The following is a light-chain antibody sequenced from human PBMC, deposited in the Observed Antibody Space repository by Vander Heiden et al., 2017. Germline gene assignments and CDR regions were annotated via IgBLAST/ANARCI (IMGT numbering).Light chain of an antibody. J-gene: IGKJ2*01. CDR1: QTISSY. CDR2: AAS. V-gene: IGKV1-39*01. CDR3: QQSDSVPYT. Sequence: DIQMTQSPSSLSASVGDRVTITCRASQTISSYLNWYQQKPGKAPNLLIYAASSLQSGVPSRFSGSGSGTDFTLTITSLQPEDIATYYCQQSDSVPYTFGQGTKLEIK.